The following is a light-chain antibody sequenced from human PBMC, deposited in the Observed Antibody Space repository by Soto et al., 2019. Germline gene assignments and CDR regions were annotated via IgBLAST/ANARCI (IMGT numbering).Light chain of an antibody. CDR1: QSVSNY. J-gene: IGKJ2*01. V-gene: IGKV3-11*01. Sequence: EIVVTQSPATLSLSPGERATLSCRASQSVSNYLAWYQQKPGQAPRLLIYGASNRATGIPARFSGSGSGTDFTLTISSLEPEDFAVYYCQQRSNWPPYTFGQGTKLEIK. CDR2: GAS. CDR3: QQRSNWPPYT.